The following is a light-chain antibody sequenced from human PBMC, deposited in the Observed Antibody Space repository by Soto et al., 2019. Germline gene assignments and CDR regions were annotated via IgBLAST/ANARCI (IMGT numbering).Light chain of an antibody. CDR1: SSDVGAYNY. V-gene: IGLV2-14*01. CDR2: EVS. Sequence: QSALTQPASVSGSPGQSITISCTGTSSDVGAYNYVSWYQQHPGKAPKFMIYEVSNRPSGVSNRFSGSKSGNTASLTISGLQAEDDADYYCTSYTTRSTWVFGGGTKLTVL. CDR3: TSYTTRSTWV. J-gene: IGLJ3*02.